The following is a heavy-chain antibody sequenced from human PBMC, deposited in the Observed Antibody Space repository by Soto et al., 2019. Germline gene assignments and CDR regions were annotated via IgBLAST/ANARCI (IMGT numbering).Heavy chain of an antibody. CDR3: AREQYCIGGSCYGFDY. CDR2: IYYSGST. J-gene: IGHJ4*02. D-gene: IGHD2-15*01. Sequence: QVQLQESGPGLVKPSQTLSLTCTVSGGSISSGDYYWSWIRQPPGKGLEWIGYIYYSGSTYYNPSLKSRVTIAVDTSKSLFSLKLSSVTAADTGVYYCAREQYCIGGSCYGFDYWGQGTLVTVSS. V-gene: IGHV4-30-4*01. CDR1: GGSISSGDYY.